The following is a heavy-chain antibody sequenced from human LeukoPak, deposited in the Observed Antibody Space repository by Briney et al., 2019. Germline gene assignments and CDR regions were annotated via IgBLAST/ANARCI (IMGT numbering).Heavy chain of an antibody. V-gene: IGHV4-38-2*02. CDR2: IYHSGST. J-gene: IGHJ5*02. CDR1: GITVSSND. Sequence: GSLRLSCTASGITVSSNDMCWVRQAPGKGLEWIGSIYHSGSTYYNPSLKSRVTISVDTSKNQFSLKLSSVTAADTAVYYCARDPAYYYDSSGRNWFDPWGQGTLVTVSS. CDR3: ARDPAYYYDSSGRNWFDP. D-gene: IGHD3-22*01.